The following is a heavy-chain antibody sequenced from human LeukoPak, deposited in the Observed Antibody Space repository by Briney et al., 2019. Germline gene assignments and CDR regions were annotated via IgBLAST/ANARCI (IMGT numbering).Heavy chain of an antibody. CDR2: IYHSGGT. D-gene: IGHD1-26*01. V-gene: IGHV4-4*02. CDR3: ASSGLTSGFDY. CDR1: GGSISSSNW. J-gene: IGHJ4*02. Sequence: SETLSLTCAVSGGSISSSNWWSWVRQPPGKGLEWIGEIYHSGGTNYNPSLKSRVTISVDKSKNQFSLKLSSVTAADTAVYYCASSGLTSGFDYWGQGTLVTVSS.